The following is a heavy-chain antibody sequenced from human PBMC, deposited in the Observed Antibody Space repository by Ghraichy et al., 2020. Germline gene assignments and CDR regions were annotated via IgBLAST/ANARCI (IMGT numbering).Heavy chain of an antibody. CDR1: GFTVVSSNY. Sequence: GGSLRHSCAASGFTVVSSNYMNWVRQAPGKGLEWVSVIYSGGSAYYADSVKGRLSISRDNSKNTLHLQLNSLRVEDTAVYYCARGLVATGFYYFYGMDVWGQGTTVTVSS. V-gene: IGHV3-53*01. D-gene: IGHD5-12*01. CDR2: IYSGGSA. J-gene: IGHJ6*02. CDR3: ARGLVATGFYYFYGMDV.